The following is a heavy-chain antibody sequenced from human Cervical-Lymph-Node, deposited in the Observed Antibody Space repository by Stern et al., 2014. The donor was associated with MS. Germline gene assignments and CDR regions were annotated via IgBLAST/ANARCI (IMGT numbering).Heavy chain of an antibody. V-gene: IGHV4-39*01. CDR3: ARHDSVPRPSQLYSARDRGPGYFDY. D-gene: IGHD1-26*01. CDR1: GGSISSSTYY. Sequence: QVQLQQSGPGLVKPSETLSLTCTVSGGSISSSTYYWAWIRQPPGKGLEWIGNIYYSGFTYYNPSLKSRVTISVDMSKNQFSLKLSSVTAADTAIYYCARHDSVPRPSQLYSARDRGPGYFDYWGQGTLVTGSS. CDR2: IYYSGFT. J-gene: IGHJ4*02.